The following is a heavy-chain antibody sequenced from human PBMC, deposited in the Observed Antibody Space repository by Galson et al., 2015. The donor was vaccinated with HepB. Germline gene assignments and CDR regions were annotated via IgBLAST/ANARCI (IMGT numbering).Heavy chain of an antibody. Sequence: SLRLSCAASGFTFSNDWMNWVRQAPGKGLEWVANINQDGTRKYYVDSVKGRFTISRDNAKNSVYLQMNSLRAEDTAIYYCLGGSSSSRWGQGTLVTVSS. V-gene: IGHV3-7*03. CDR3: LGGSSSSR. CDR1: GFTFSNDW. CDR2: INQDGTRK. J-gene: IGHJ4*02. D-gene: IGHD6-6*01.